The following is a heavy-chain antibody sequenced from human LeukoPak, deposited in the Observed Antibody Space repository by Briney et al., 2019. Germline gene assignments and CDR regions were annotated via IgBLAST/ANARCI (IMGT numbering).Heavy chain of an antibody. Sequence: ASVKVSCKASGYTFTGYYMHWVRQAPGQGLEWMGWINPNSGGTNYAQKFQGRVTITRDTSISTAYMELSRLRSDDTAVYYCANLGYCSGGSCYSPINDYWGQGTLVTVSS. J-gene: IGHJ4*02. CDR3: ANLGYCSGGSCYSPINDY. CDR1: GYTFTGYY. CDR2: INPNSGGT. V-gene: IGHV1-2*02. D-gene: IGHD2-15*01.